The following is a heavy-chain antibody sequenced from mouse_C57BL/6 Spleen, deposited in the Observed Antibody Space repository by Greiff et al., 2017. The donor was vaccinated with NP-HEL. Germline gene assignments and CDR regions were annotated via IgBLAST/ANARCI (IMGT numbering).Heavy chain of an antibody. Sequence: QVQLQQSGAELVRPGTSVKVSCKASGYAFTNYLIEWVKQRPGQGLEWIGVINPGSGGTNYNEKFKGKATLTADKSSSTAYMQLSSLTSEDSAVYFCARGYYGSLDVWGTGTTVTVSS. CDR1: GYAFTNYL. J-gene: IGHJ1*03. CDR3: ARGYYGSLDV. D-gene: IGHD1-1*01. CDR2: INPGSGGT. V-gene: IGHV1-54*01.